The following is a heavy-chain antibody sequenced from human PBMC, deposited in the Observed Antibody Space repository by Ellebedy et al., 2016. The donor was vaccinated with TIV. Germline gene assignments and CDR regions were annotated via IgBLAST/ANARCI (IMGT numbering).Heavy chain of an antibody. CDR3: ASRFSGYYYGY. Sequence: AASVKVSCKASGYTFTSYYMHWVRQAPGQGLEWMGWINPNRGGTNYAQKFQGRVTMTRDTSISTAYMELSRLRSDDTAVYYCASRFSGYYYGYWGQGTLVTVSS. CDR2: INPNRGGT. J-gene: IGHJ4*02. V-gene: IGHV1-2*02. CDR1: GYTFTSYY. D-gene: IGHD3-22*01.